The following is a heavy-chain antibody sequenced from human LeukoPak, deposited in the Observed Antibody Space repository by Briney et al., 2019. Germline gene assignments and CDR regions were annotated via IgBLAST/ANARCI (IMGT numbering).Heavy chain of an antibody. V-gene: IGHV3-23*01. CDR1: GFTFSNYA. CDR2: ISGSGGST. Sequence: GGSLRLSCAASGFTFSNYAMSWVRQAPGKGLEWVSSISGSGGSTYYADSVRGRFTISRDNAKNSLFLQMNGLRAEDTAVYYCARRGGSSSRRSPIDYWGQGTLVTVSS. CDR3: ARRGGSSSRRSPIDY. D-gene: IGHD6-6*01. J-gene: IGHJ4*02.